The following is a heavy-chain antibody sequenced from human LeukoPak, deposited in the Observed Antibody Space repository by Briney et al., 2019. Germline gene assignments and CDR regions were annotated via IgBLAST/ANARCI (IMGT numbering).Heavy chain of an antibody. J-gene: IGHJ6*02. CDR2: IKSKTDGGTT. CDR3: ARDRPGESFVDV. Sequence: PGGSLRLSCAASGFTFSNAWMNWVRQAPGKGLEWVGRIKSKTDGGTTDYAAPVKGRFTISRDDSKNTLYLQMNSLRAEDTAVYYCARDRPGESFVDVWGQGTTVTVSS. V-gene: IGHV3-15*07. CDR1: GFTFSNAW. D-gene: IGHD4-17*01.